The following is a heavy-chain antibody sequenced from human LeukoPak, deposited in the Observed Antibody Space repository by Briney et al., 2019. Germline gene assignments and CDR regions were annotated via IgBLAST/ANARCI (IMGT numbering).Heavy chain of an antibody. V-gene: IGHV1-2*02. J-gene: IGHJ4*02. CDR2: IDPHSGDT. CDR1: GYTFTGHY. Sequence: ASVRVSCTASGYTFTGHYLHWVRQAPGQGLEWMGWIDPHSGDTNYAQKFQGRVPMTRDTSITTAYMELSRLTSDDTAVYYCAREVASGYCIDGVCPPFGYWGQGTLVTVSS. D-gene: IGHD2-8*01. CDR3: AREVASGYCIDGVCPPFGY.